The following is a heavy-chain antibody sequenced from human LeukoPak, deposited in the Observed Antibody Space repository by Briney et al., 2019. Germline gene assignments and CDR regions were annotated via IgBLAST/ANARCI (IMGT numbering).Heavy chain of an antibody. CDR3: ARGRRGYSPVGWFDP. V-gene: IGHV4-34*01. CDR2: INHSGST. J-gene: IGHJ5*02. CDR1: GGSFSGYY. Sequence: PSETLSLTCAVYGGSFSGYYWSWIRQPPGKGLEWIGEINHSGSTNYNPSLKSRVTISVDTSKNQFSLKLSSVTAADTAVYYCARGRRGYSPVGWFDPWGQGTLATVSS. D-gene: IGHD5-18*01.